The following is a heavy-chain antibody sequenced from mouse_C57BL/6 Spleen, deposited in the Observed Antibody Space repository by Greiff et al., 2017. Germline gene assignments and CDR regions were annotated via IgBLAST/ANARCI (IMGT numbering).Heavy chain of an antibody. CDR1: GFTFSDYY. Sequence: EVKLMESEGGLVQPGSSMKLSCTASGFTFSDYYMAWVRQVPEKGLEWVANINYDGSSTYYLDSLKSRFIISRDNAKNILYLQMSSLKSEDTATYYCARRNYYGSSYEWYFDVWGTGTTVTVSS. V-gene: IGHV5-16*01. CDR3: ARRNYYGSSYEWYFDV. D-gene: IGHD1-1*01. CDR2: INYDGSST. J-gene: IGHJ1*03.